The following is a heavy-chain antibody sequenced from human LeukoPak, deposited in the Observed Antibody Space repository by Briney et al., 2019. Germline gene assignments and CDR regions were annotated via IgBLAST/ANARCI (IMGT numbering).Heavy chain of an antibody. CDR2: INTYNGKT. CDR1: GYTFSNYG. V-gene: IGHV1-18*01. J-gene: IGHJ4*02. CDR3: ARMSVVRGVTSFDY. Sequence: ASVKVSCRASGYTFSNYGVSWVRQAPGQGLEWMGWINTYNGKTKFAQELQGRVTMTTDTSTSTAYMELRSLTSDDTGLYYCARMSVVRGVTSFDYWGQGTLVTVSS. D-gene: IGHD3-10*01.